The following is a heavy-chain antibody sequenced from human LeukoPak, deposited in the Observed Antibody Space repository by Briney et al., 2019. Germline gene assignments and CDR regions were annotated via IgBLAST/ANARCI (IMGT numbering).Heavy chain of an antibody. CDR2: ISHTGSTM. D-gene: IGHD3-10*01. CDR1: GFSFSIYS. J-gene: IGHJ6*02. CDR3: AVPPLSGTGSSRPLAGMDV. V-gene: IGHV3-48*04. Sequence: GGSLRLSCAASGFSFSIYSLNWVRQAPGKGLEWVSYISHTGSTMSYADSVKGRFTISRDNAKNSLYLQMNSLRAEDTAVYYCAVPPLSGTGSSRPLAGMDVWGQGTTVTVSS.